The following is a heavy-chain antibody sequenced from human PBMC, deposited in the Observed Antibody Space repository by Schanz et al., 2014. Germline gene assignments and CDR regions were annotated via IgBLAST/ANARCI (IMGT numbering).Heavy chain of an antibody. CDR2: IIPILGIA. D-gene: IGHD2-2*02. CDR1: GGTFSSYS. CDR3: AGTYCSSTSCYTGYYYMDV. Sequence: QVQLVQSEAEVKKPGSSVKVSCKASGGTFSSYSMHWVRQAPGQGLEWMGRIIPILGIANYAQKFQGRVTITADKSTFTAYMDVSSLRSDDTAVYYCAGTYCSSTSCYTGYYYMDVWGKGTTVTVSS. V-gene: IGHV1-69*02. J-gene: IGHJ6*03.